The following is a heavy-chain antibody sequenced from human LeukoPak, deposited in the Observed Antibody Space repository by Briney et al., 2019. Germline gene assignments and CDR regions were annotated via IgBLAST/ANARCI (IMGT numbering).Heavy chain of an antibody. CDR2: INSDGSST. J-gene: IGHJ6*04. Sequence: PGGSLRLSCAASGFTFSSYWMHWVRHAPGKGLVWVSRINSDGSSTCYADSVKGRFTISRDNAKNTLYLQMNSLRAEDTAVYYCARDRYQLLLGYYYYYGMDVWGKGTTVTVSS. V-gene: IGHV3-74*01. CDR3: ARDRYQLLLGYYYYYGMDV. D-gene: IGHD2-2*01. CDR1: GFTFSSYW.